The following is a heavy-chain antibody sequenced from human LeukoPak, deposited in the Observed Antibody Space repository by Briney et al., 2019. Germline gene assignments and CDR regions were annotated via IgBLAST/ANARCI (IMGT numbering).Heavy chain of an antibody. J-gene: IGHJ4*02. D-gene: IGHD4-17*01. CDR2: ISSSSSTI. CDR1: GFTFSSYS. CDR3: ARDPRTVTTYYFDY. V-gene: IGHV3-48*02. Sequence: GGSLRLSCAASGFTFSSYSMNWVRQAPGKGLGWVSYISSSSSTIYYADSVKGRFTISRDNAKNSLYLQMNSLRDEDTAVYYCARDPRTVTTYYFDYWGQGTLVTVSS.